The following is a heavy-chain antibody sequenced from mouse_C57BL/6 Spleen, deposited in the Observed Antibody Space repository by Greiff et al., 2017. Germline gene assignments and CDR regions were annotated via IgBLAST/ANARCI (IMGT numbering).Heavy chain of an antibody. CDR3: ASSRDYDERAWFAY. D-gene: IGHD2-4*01. Sequence: VQLQQPGAELVRPGSSVKLSCKASGYTFTSYWMDWVKQRPGQGLEWIGNIYPSDSETHYNQKFKDKATLTVDKSSSTAYMQLSSLTSEDSAVYYCASSRDYDERAWFAYWGQGTLVTVSA. V-gene: IGHV1-61*01. CDR2: IYPSDSET. J-gene: IGHJ3*01. CDR1: GYTFTSYW.